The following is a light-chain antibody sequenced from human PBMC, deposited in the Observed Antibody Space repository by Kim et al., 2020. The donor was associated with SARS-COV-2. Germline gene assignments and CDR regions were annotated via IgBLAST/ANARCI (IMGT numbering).Light chain of an antibody. V-gene: IGLV3-1*01. CDR1: KLGDKY. J-gene: IGLJ2*01. Sequence: LTPSQTASITCSGDKLGDKYACWYQQRPSQSPVLVIDQDTKRPSGIPERFSVSNSGNTATLTISGTQAMDEADYYCQAWNSSVVFGRGTQLTVL. CDR2: QDT. CDR3: QAWNSSVV.